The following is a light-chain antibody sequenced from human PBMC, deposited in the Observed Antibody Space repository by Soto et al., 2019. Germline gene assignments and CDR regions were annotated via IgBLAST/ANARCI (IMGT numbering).Light chain of an antibody. Sequence: EIVLTQSPGPPSLSPGERATLSCRASQSVSSNLAWYQQKPGQAPRLLIYDASNRATGIPARFSGSGSGTDFTLTISSLEPEDFAVYYCQQRSNWVTFGQGTRLEIK. CDR1: QSVSSN. CDR3: QQRSNWVT. CDR2: DAS. J-gene: IGKJ5*01. V-gene: IGKV3-11*01.